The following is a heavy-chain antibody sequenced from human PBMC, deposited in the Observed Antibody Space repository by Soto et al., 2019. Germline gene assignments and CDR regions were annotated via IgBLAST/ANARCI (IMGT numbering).Heavy chain of an antibody. V-gene: IGHV3-74*01. Sequence: EVQLVESGGGLVQPGGSLRLSCATSGFTFSPYWMHWVRQAPGMGLMWVSRINHDGSDTIYADSVRGRFIVSRDNAQNTLYLQMNSLTVEDTAVYYCVRVVSRDDKSHSRGWFDPWGHGALVTVSS. CDR3: VRVVSRDDKSHSRGWFDP. J-gene: IGHJ5*02. D-gene: IGHD3-22*01. CDR2: INHDGSDT. CDR1: GFTFSPYW.